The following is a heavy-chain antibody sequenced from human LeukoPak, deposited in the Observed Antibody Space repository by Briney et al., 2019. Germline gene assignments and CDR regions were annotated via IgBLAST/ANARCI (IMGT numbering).Heavy chain of an antibody. D-gene: IGHD1-26*01. CDR3: ARRRNGSYYEYSD. Sequence: SETLSLTCTVSGGSVSSSTYYWGWIRQPPGKGLEWIGSIYYSGSTYYNPSLKSRVTISVDTSKNQFSLKLSSVTAADTAVYHCARRRNGSYYEYSDWGQGTLVTVSS. CDR1: GGSVSSSTYY. CDR2: IYYSGST. J-gene: IGHJ4*02. V-gene: IGHV4-39*01.